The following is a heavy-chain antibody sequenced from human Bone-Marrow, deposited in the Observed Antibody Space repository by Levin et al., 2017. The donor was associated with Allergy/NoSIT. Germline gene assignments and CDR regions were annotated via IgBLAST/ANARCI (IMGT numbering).Heavy chain of an antibody. J-gene: IGHJ4*02. CDR1: GDSISGHY. Sequence: PSETLSLTCTVSGDSISGHYFSWIRQSPGKGLEWIGYITDSGNTNYNPSLESRVSTSIDTAKNQFSLKLSSVTAADTAVDYCARERGSGGFFDFWGQGTQVIVSS. CDR2: ITDSGNT. D-gene: IGHD4-23*01. CDR3: ARERGSGGFFDF. V-gene: IGHV4-59*11.